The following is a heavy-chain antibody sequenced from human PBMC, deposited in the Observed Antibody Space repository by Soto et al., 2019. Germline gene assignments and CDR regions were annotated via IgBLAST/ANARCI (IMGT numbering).Heavy chain of an antibody. CDR3: AKWDGYGDH. CDR2: ISIGGDKT. CDR1: GFTFSSNS. Sequence: EVQLLESGGDLIQPGGSLRLSCAASGFTFSSNSFTWVRQAPGKGLEYVSGISIGGDKTWHADSVKGRFTVSRDSSKNTVYLQMNSLRVDDTAVYYCAKWDGYGDHWGQGTLVTVSS. V-gene: IGHV3-23*01. J-gene: IGHJ5*02. D-gene: IGHD5-12*01.